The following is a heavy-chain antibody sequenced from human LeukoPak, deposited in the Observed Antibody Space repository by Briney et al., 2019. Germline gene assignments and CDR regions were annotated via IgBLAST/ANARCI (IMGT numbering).Heavy chain of an antibody. Sequence: SQTLSLTCAVSGGSISSGGYSWSWIRQPPGKGLEWIGYIYHSGSTYYNPSLKSRVTISVDTSKNQFSLKLSSVTAADTAVYYCARVSRRYCSGGSCTLFDYWGQGTLVTVSS. V-gene: IGHV4-30-2*01. J-gene: IGHJ4*02. CDR2: IYHSGST. CDR1: GGSISSGGYS. D-gene: IGHD2-15*01. CDR3: ARVSRRYCSGGSCTLFDY.